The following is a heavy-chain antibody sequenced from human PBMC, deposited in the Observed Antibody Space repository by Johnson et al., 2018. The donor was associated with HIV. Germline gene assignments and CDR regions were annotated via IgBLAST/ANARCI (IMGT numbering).Heavy chain of an antibody. CDR3: ARDANGAFDI. D-gene: IGHD3-10*01. CDR2: ISYDGSNQ. Sequence: QVQLVESGGGLVQPGGSLRLSCAASGFTFSSYAMHWVRQAPGKGLEWVAVISYDGSNQYYADSVKGRFTISRDNSKNTLYLQMNSLRAEDTAVYYCARDANGAFDIWGQGTMVTVSS. J-gene: IGHJ3*02. V-gene: IGHV3-30-3*01. CDR1: GFTFSSYA.